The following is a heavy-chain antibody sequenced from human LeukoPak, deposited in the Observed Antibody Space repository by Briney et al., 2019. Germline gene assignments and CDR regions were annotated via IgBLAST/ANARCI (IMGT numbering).Heavy chain of an antibody. J-gene: IGHJ4*02. CDR2: INHSGRT. CDR1: GGSFSGYY. D-gene: IGHD6-13*01. Sequence: PSETLSLTCAVYGGSFSGYYWSWIRQPPGKGLEGIGEINHSGRTNYNPSLKSRVTISVDTSKNQFSLKLSSVPAADPAVYYCARSRLYSSSLKFVERMGYDYWGQGTLVTVSS. CDR3: ARSRLYSSSLKFVERMGYDY. V-gene: IGHV4-34*01.